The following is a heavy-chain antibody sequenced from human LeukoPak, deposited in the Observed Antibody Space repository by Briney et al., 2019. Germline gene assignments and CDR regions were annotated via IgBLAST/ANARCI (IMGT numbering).Heavy chain of an antibody. CDR2: IYTSGST. D-gene: IGHD6-19*01. J-gene: IGHJ6*03. CDR1: GGSISSYY. CDR3: ASLGIAVAGYYYYYYMDV. V-gene: IGHV4-4*09. Sequence: SETLSLTCTVSGGSISSYYWSWIRQPPGKGLEWIGYIYTSGSTNYNPSLKSRVTISVDTSKNQFSLKLSSVTAADTAVYYCASLGIAVAGYYYYYYMDVWGKETTVTVSS.